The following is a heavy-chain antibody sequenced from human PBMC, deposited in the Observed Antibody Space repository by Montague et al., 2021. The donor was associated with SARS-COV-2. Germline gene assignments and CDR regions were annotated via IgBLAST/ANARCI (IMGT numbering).Heavy chain of an antibody. Sequence: SETLSLTCSVSGCSLSSFYCSWIRQPSGKGLEYIGYIHYSGSTNFNPSLNSRVSISLYTSNNQFSLNLRSVTTAYTAVYYCTRVDELEVCSVYYDGLDVWGQGTTVTVSS. CDR2: IHYSGST. CDR1: GCSLSSFY. J-gene: IGHJ6*02. V-gene: IGHV4-59*01. D-gene: IGHD2-15*01. CDR3: TRVDELEVCSVYYDGLDV.